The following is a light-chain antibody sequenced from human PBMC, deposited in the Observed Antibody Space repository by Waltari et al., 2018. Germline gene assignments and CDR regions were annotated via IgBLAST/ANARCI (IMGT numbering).Light chain of an antibody. J-gene: IGLJ3*02. Sequence: SYVLTQPPSVSVAPGQTARISCGGNDLGSKSGHWYQQRPGQAPVLVVHDDSDRPSGIPERISGSNSGNTATLTISRVEAGDEADYYCQVWDSSSDSWVFGGGTKLTAL. CDR2: DDS. CDR1: DLGSKS. V-gene: IGLV3-21*02. CDR3: QVWDSSSDSWV.